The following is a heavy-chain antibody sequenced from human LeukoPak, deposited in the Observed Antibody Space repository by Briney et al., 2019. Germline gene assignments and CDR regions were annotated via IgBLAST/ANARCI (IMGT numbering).Heavy chain of an antibody. CDR2: IIPIFGTA. J-gene: IGHJ6*04. CDR3: ARSIVVVVAATHYYYGMDV. D-gene: IGHD2-15*01. CDR1: VGTFSSYA. V-gene: IGHV1-69*06. Sequence: SVKVSCKASVGTFSSYAISWVRQAPGQGLEWMGGIIPIFGTANYAQKFQGRVTITADKSTSTAYMELSSLRSEDTAVYYCARSIVVVVAATHYYYGMDVWGKGTTVTVSS.